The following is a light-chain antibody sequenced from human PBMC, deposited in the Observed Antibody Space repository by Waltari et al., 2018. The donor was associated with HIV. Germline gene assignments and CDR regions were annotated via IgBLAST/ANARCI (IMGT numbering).Light chain of an antibody. Sequence: DIQMTQSPSSVSASVGDRVTITCRASQTINTNLAWYQHKPGIAPKLLIYAASSLQSGVPSRFSSSGSGTDFTLTINTLQPEDFATYYCQQANSFPLTFGGGTRVDIK. CDR2: AAS. CDR1: QTINTN. J-gene: IGKJ4*01. V-gene: IGKV1D-12*01. CDR3: QQANSFPLT.